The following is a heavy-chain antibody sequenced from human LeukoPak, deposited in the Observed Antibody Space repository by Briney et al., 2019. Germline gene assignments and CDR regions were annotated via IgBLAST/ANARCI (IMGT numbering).Heavy chain of an antibody. CDR2: ISYDGSNK. D-gene: IGHD1-26*01. J-gene: IGHJ4*02. Sequence: GRSLRLSCAASGFTFSSYAMRWVRQAPGKGLEWVAVISYDGSNKYYADSVKGRFTISRDNSKNTLYLQMNSLRAEDTAVYYCARSPPNPWELPDYWGQGTLVTVSS. V-gene: IGHV3-30-3*01. CDR3: ARSPPNPWELPDY. CDR1: GFTFSSYA.